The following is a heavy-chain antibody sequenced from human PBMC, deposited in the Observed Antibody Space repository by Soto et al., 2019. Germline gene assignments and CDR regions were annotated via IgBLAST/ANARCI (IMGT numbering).Heavy chain of an antibody. CDR1: GGTFSSYA. CDR2: IIPIFGTA. V-gene: IGHV1-69*13. J-gene: IGHJ4*02. D-gene: IGHD6-13*01. Sequence: SVKVSFKASGGTFSSYAISWLRQAPGQGLEWMGGIIPIFGTANYAQKFQGRVTITADESTSTAYMELSSLRSEDTAVYYCARDSKSSREDSSSWHFDYWGQGTLVTVSS. CDR3: ARDSKSSREDSSSWHFDY.